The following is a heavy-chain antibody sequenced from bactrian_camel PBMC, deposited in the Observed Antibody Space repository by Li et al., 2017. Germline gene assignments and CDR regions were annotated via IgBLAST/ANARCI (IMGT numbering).Heavy chain of an antibody. V-gene: IGHV3S67*01. CDR2: ISGHY. Sequence: VQLVESGGGSVQAGGSLRLSCATSGFTFSSECVSWFRQAPGKEREGVARISGHYDYTYSVQGRFAISQDNAKKTTYLQMDHLRTDDTAIYYCAAGWSYGVGTLLRRHYDYWGQGTQVT. CDR1: GFTFSSEC. CDR3: AAGWSYGVGTLLRRHYDY. J-gene: IGHJ4*01. D-gene: IGHD5*01.